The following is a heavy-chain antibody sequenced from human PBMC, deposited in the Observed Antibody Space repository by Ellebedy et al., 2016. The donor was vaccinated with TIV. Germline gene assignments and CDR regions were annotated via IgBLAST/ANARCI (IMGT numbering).Heavy chain of an antibody. D-gene: IGHD1-26*01. J-gene: IGHJ4*02. CDR2: VNPNSGGT. CDR1: GYTFTDYH. CDR3: ARERTGSGGIDY. V-gene: IGHV1-2*02. Sequence: ASVKVSXKASGYTFTDYHMHWVRQAPGQGLEWMGWVNPNSGGTAYAPRFQGRVTVTWDTSITTTYMDLSSLGSEDTAVYFCARERTGSGGIDYWGQGTQVTVSS.